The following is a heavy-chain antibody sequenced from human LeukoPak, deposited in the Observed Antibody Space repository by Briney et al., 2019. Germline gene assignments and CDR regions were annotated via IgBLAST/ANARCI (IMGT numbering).Heavy chain of an antibody. CDR1: GFTFSNYA. D-gene: IGHD3-22*01. J-gene: IGHJ4*02. V-gene: IGHV3-23*01. CDR2: ISTSGGST. Sequence: PGGSLRLSCAASGFTFSNYAVSWVRQAPGKGLEWVSAISTSGGSTYYADSVKGRFTISRDNSKNTLSLQMNSLRAEDTAVYYCARDYYDGIGYYYEDYWGQGTLVTVSS. CDR3: ARDYYDGIGYYYEDY.